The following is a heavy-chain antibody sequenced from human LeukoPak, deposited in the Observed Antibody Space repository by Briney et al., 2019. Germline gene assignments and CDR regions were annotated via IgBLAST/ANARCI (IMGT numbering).Heavy chain of an antibody. V-gene: IGHV1-2*04. CDR1: GYTFTGYY. D-gene: IGHD3-22*01. Sequence: ASVKVSCKASGYTFTGYYMHWVRQAPGQGLEWMGWINPNSGGTNYAQKFQGWVTMTRDTSISTAYKELSRLRSDDTAVYYCARTHGTGSSGYYPYWGQGTLVTVSS. CDR2: INPNSGGT. J-gene: IGHJ4*02. CDR3: ARTHGTGSSGYYPY.